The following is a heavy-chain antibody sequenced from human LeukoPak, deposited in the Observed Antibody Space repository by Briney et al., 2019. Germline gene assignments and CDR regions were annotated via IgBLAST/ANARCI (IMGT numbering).Heavy chain of an antibody. V-gene: IGHV4-34*01. CDR1: GGSISSYY. J-gene: IGHJ5*02. CDR2: INHSGST. D-gene: IGHD6-19*01. Sequence: SETLSLTCTVSGGSISSYYWSWIRQPPGKGLEWIGEINHSGSTNYNPSLKSRVTISVDTSKNQFSLKLSSVTAADTAVYYCARVPVWSSGWSAWGQGTLVTVSS. CDR3: ARVPVWSSGWSA.